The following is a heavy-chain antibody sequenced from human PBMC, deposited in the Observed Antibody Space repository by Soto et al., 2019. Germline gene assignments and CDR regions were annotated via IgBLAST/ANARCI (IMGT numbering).Heavy chain of an antibody. D-gene: IGHD6-19*01. CDR1: GGSIASSLYY. CDR2: IYYSGST. J-gene: IGHJ4*02. V-gene: IGHV4-39*01. Sequence: SETLSLTCTVSGGSIASSLYYWGWVRQSPGEGLEWIESIYYSGSTHYNPSLKSRVTVSVDTSKNHFSLKLTSVTAADTAVYFCVSHRNYIVVSGSCFDDSSQGTLVTGSS. CDR3: VSHRNYIVVSGSCFDD.